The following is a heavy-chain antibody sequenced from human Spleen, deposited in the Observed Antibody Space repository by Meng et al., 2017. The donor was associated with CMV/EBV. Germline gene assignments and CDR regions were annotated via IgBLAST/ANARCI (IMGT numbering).Heavy chain of an antibody. J-gene: IGHJ4*02. D-gene: IGHD4-11*01. CDR3: ARGYTDYSKGIDY. V-gene: IGHV1-69*05. CDR2: IIPIFGTA. CDR1: GGTFSSYA. Sequence: CKASGGTFSSYAISWVRQAPGQGLEWMGGIIPIFGTANYAQKFQGRVTITTDESTSTAYMELSSLRSEDTAVYYCARGYTDYSKGIDYWGQGTLVTVSS.